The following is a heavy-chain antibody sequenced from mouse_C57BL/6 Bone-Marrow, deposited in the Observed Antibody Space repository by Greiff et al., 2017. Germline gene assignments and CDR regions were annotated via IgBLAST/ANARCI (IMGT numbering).Heavy chain of an antibody. D-gene: IGHD2-3*01. CDR3: ARGIYDGYFAWFAY. V-gene: IGHV1-53*01. CDR2: VNPSNGGT. J-gene: IGHJ3*01. Sequence: QVQLQQPGTELVKPGASVKLSWKASGYTFTSYWMHWVKQRPGQGLEWIGNVNPSNGGTNYNEKFKSKATLTVDKSSSTAYMQLSSLTSEDSAVYYCARGIYDGYFAWFAYWGQGTLVTVSA. CDR1: GYTFTSYW.